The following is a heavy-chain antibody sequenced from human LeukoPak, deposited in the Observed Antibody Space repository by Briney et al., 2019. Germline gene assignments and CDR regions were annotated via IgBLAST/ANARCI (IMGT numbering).Heavy chain of an antibody. CDR2: ISYDGSNK. D-gene: IGHD3-9*01. J-gene: IGHJ6*04. Sequence: GRSLRLSCAASGFTFSSYGMHWVRQAPGKGLEWVAVISYDGSNKYYADSVKGRFTISRDNSKNTLYLQMNSLRAEDTAVYYCAKDLRDILTGPSSYYYGMDVWGKGTTVTVSS. CDR3: AKDLRDILTGPSSYYYGMDV. CDR1: GFTFSSYG. V-gene: IGHV3-30*18.